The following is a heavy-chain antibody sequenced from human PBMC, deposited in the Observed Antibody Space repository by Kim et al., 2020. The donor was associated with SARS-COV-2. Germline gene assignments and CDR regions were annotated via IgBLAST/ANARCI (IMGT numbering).Heavy chain of an antibody. CDR3: ARTYSASYFDC. D-gene: IGHD1-26*01. CDR1: GFTVSSNY. J-gene: IGHJ4*02. V-gene: IGHV3-53*01. Sequence: GGSLRLSCAASGFTVSSNYMSWVRQAPGKGLEWVSVIYSDGNTYYADSVKGRFTISRDNSKNTLYLQMNSLRAEDTGVYYCARTYSASYFDCWGQGTLVT. CDR2: IYSDGNT.